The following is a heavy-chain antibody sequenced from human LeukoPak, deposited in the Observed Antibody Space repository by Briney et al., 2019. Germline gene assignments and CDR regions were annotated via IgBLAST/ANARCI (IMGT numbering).Heavy chain of an antibody. J-gene: IGHJ3*02. Sequence: SVKVSCKASGGTFSSYAISWVRQAPGQGLEWMGGIIPIFGPANYAQKLQGRVTINADKSTSTAYMELRSLRSEDTAVYYCARAPYDSSGYYPPGAFDIWGQGTKVIVSS. D-gene: IGHD3-22*01. CDR3: ARAPYDSSGYYPPGAFDI. CDR2: IIPIFGPA. V-gene: IGHV1-69*06. CDR1: GGTFSSYA.